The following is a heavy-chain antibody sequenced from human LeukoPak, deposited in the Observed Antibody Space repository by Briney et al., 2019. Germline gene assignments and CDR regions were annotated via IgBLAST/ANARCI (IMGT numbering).Heavy chain of an antibody. CDR2: INPNSGGT. CDR3: ARVGGNSSWYQVDY. J-gene: IGHJ4*02. CDR1: GYTFTGYY. Sequence: ASVKVSCKASGYTFTGYYMHWVRQAPGQGLEWMGWINPNSGGTNYAQKFQGRVTMTRDTSISTAYMELSRLRSDDTAVYYCARVGGNSSWYQVDYWGQGTLVTVSS. D-gene: IGHD6-13*01. V-gene: IGHV1-2*02.